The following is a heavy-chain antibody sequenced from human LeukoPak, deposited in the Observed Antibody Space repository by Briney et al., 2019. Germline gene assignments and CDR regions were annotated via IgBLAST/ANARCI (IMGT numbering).Heavy chain of an antibody. CDR2: IGGADT. J-gene: IGHJ3*02. CDR1: GFVFSDYE. V-gene: IGHV3-13*01. D-gene: IGHD3-16*01. CDR3: AREGTAYTGAYDI. Sequence: GGSLRLSCAASGFVFSDYEMHWVRQGTGKGLEWVSAIGGADTYYTDSVRGRFTISRENAKNSMYLQMNSLRVGDTAVYYCAREGTAYTGAYDIWGQGTMVTVSS.